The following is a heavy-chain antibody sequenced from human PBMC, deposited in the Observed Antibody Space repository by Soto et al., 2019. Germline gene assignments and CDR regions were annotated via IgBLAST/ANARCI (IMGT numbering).Heavy chain of an antibody. CDR1: GYKFSSYA. V-gene: IGHV1-3*01. Sequence: VASVKVSCKASGYKFSSYAIHWVRQAPGQRLEWMGWINVGNGNTKYSQKFHDRVTIIRDTSADTAYMEVSSLRSEDTAVYYCATGKYSYDTIDYPILHHWGQGTPVTVSS. CDR2: INVGNGNT. J-gene: IGHJ1*01. D-gene: IGHD3-22*01. CDR3: ATGKYSYDTIDYPILHH.